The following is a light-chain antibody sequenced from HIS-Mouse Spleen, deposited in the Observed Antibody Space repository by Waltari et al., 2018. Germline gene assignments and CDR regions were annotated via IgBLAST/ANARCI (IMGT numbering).Light chain of an antibody. Sequence: QSALTQPASVSGSPGQSITISCTGTSSDVGGYNYVSWYQQHPGKAPKLMIYDVSNPPAGVSNRCSGSKSGNTASLTISGLQAEDEADYYCSSYTSSSTPVFGGGTKLTVL. CDR1: SSDVGGYNY. J-gene: IGLJ2*01. CDR3: SSYTSSSTPV. CDR2: DVS. V-gene: IGLV2-14*03.